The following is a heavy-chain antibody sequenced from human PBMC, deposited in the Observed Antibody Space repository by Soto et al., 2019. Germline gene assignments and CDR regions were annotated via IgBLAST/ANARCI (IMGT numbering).Heavy chain of an antibody. CDR1: GGTFSSYA. CDR2: IIPIFGTA. V-gene: IGHV1-69*06. CDR3: ARDLDDYVWGSYSV. Sequence: SVKVCGKASGGTFSSYAISWVRQAPGQGLEWMGGIIPIFGTANYAQKFQGRVTITADKSTSTAYMELSSLRSEDTAVYYCARDLDDYVWGSYSVWGQGTLVTVSS. D-gene: IGHD3-16*01. J-gene: IGHJ4*02.